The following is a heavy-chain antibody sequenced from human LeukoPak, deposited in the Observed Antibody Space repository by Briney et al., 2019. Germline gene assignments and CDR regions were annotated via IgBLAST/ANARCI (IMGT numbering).Heavy chain of an antibody. CDR3: ARDQEAYDSSGYYGY. CDR1: GFTFSSYA. CDR2: ISYDGSNK. D-gene: IGHD3-22*01. J-gene: IGHJ4*02. Sequence: PGGSLRLSCAASGFTFSSYAMHWVRQAPGKGLEWVAVISYDGSNKYYADSVKGRFTISRDNSKNTLYLQMNSLRAEDTAVYYCARDQEAYDSSGYYGYWGQGTLVTVSS. V-gene: IGHV3-30*04.